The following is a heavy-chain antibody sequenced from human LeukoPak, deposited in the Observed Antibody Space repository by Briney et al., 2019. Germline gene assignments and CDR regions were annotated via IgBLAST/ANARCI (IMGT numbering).Heavy chain of an antibody. V-gene: IGHV1-8*03. Sequence: ASVKVSCKASGYTFTSYDINWVRQATGQGIEWMGWMNPNSGNTGYAQKFQGRVTITRNTSISTAYIELSSLRSEDTAVYYCARGVSRGCLPNYYYYYMDVGGKGTTVTVSS. CDR3: ARGVSRGCLPNYYYYYMDV. CDR1: GYTFTSYD. CDR2: MNPNSGNT. J-gene: IGHJ6*03. D-gene: IGHD3-16*01.